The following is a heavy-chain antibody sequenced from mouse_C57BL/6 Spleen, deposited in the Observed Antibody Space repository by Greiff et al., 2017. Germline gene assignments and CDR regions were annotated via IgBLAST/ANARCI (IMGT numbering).Heavy chain of an antibody. D-gene: IGHD1-1*01. CDR1: GYSITSGYY. CDR2: RSYDGSN. J-gene: IGHJ1*03. V-gene: IGHV3-6*01. Sequence: DVQLQESGPGLVKPSQSLSLPCSVTGYSITSGYYWNWIRQFPGNKLEWMGYRSYDGSNNYNPSLKNRSSITRDTSKNQFFLKLNSVTTEYTATYYCARETTVVALDWYFDVWGTGTTVTVSS. CDR3: ARETTVVALDWYFDV.